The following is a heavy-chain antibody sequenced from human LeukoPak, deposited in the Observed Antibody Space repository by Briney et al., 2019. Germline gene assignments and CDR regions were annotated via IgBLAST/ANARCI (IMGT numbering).Heavy chain of an antibody. D-gene: IGHD6-13*01. CDR3: ARGAAAGTFDY. CDR1: GFTFSSYS. V-gene: IGHV3-21*01. Sequence: GGSLRLSCAASGFTFSSYSMNWVRQAPGKGLEWVSSISSSSSYIYYADSVKGRFTISRDNAKNSLYLQMNSLRAEDTAVYYCARGAAAGTFDYWGQGTLVTVSS. J-gene: IGHJ4*02. CDR2: ISSSSSYI.